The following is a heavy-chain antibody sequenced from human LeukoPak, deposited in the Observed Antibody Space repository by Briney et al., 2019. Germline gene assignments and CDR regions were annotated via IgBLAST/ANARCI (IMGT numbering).Heavy chain of an antibody. CDR1: GGSITNDY. CDR3: ARGGYDYVWGSYRPPHDY. V-gene: IGHV4-59*01. D-gene: IGHD3-16*02. J-gene: IGHJ4*02. CDR2: IENNGRT. Sequence: SETLSLTCIVSGGSITNDYWSWIRQPPGKGLEWIGYIENNGRTEYNPSLMSRITISVDTSKIQVSLMLSPVTAADTAVYYCARGGYDYVWGSYRPPHDYWGQGTLVTVSS.